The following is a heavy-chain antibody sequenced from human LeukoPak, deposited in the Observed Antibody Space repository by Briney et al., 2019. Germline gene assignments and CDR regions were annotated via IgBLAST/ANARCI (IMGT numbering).Heavy chain of an antibody. J-gene: IGHJ4*02. CDR3: ARGRYYFDY. Sequence: ASVKVSCKASGYTFSRYAITWVRQAPGQGLEWMGWISAYNGNTDYAENLQGRVNMTRDISTNTAYMEMRSLRCDDTAVYYCARGRYYFDYWGQGTLVTVSS. CDR1: GYTFSRYA. V-gene: IGHV1-18*01. CDR2: ISAYNGNT.